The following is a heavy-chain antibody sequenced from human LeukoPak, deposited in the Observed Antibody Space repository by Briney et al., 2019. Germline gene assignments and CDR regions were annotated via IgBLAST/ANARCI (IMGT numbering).Heavy chain of an antibody. D-gene: IGHD6-13*01. Sequence: SEILSLTCAVYGGSFSDYFWNWLRQPPGKGLEWIGEINHGGGTRYNPSLKSRVTISVDTSKNQFSLKLSSVTAADTAVYYCARSIAAAAETRFDPWGQGTLVTVSS. J-gene: IGHJ5*02. CDR1: GGSFSDYF. V-gene: IGHV4-34*01. CDR2: INHGGGT. CDR3: ARSIAAAAETRFDP.